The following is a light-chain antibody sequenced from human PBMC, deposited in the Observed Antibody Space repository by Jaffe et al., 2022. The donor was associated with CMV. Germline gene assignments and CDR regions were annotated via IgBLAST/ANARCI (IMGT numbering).Light chain of an antibody. J-gene: IGKJ1*01. V-gene: IGKV1-39*01. CDR3: QQSYSAPWT. CDR2: SAS. CDR1: QTISTY. Sequence: DIQMTQSPSSLSAFVGDTVTITCRASQTISTYLNWYQQKPGQAPKVLIYSASNLQSGVPSTFRGSGSGTDFTLTISSLQPEDSATYYCQQSYSAPWTFGQGTKVEIK.